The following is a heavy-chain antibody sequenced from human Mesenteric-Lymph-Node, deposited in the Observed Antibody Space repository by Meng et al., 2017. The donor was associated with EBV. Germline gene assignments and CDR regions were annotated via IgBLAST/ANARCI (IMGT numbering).Heavy chain of an antibody. V-gene: IGHV1-18*01. CDR1: GYTFSHHG. Sequence: QVYLGQSGGGWKTPGASVKVSCKASGYTFSHHGITWVRQAPGQGFEWMGWISAANGNSNYAQKFQGRVTMTTDTSTSTANMELKSLNTDDTAIYYCARGHPYYDSSGSDFWGQGTLVTVSS. CDR3: ARGHPYYDSSGSDF. CDR2: ISAANGNS. J-gene: IGHJ4*02. D-gene: IGHD3-22*01.